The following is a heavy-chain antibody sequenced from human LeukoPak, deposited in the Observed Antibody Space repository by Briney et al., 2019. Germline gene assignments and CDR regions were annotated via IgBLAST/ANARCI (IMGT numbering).Heavy chain of an antibody. V-gene: IGHV3-33*01. D-gene: IGHD3-22*01. Sequence: PGGSLRLSCAASGFTFSSYVMHWVRQAPGKGLEWVAVIWYDGSNKYYADSVKGRFTISRDNSKNTLYLQMNSLRAEDTAVYYCARGRDSSGYYYVPDFDYWGQGTLVTVSS. CDR3: ARGRDSSGYYYVPDFDY. J-gene: IGHJ4*02. CDR2: IWYDGSNK. CDR1: GFTFSSYV.